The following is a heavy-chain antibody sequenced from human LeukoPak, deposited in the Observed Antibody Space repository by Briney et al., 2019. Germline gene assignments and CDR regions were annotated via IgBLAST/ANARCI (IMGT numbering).Heavy chain of an antibody. CDR3: ARDLTTVVTSGYFDY. CDR1: GFTFSSYA. CDR2: ISYDGSNK. Sequence: PGGSLRLSCAASGFTFSSYAMHWVRQAPGKGLEWVAVISYDGSNKYYADSVKGRFTISRDNSKNTLYLQMNSLRAEDTAVYYCARDLTTVVTSGYFDYWGQGTLVTVSS. V-gene: IGHV3-30-3*01. J-gene: IGHJ4*02. D-gene: IGHD4-23*01.